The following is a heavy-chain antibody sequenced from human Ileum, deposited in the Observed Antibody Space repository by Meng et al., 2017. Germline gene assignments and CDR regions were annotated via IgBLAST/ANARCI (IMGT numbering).Heavy chain of an antibody. CDR1: GDSISSGNYY. CDR2: IYYSGTT. V-gene: IGHV4-31*03. D-gene: IGHD3-3*01. J-gene: IGHJ5*02. Sequence: QVQLQESGPGLVKPSQTLSLPCTVSGDSISSGNYYWSWIRQHPGKGLEWIGYIYYSGTTYYNPSLKSRVTISVDTSKSQFSLNLSSVTAADTAVYYCARTYNFWSGYYEWFDPWGQGTLVTVSS. CDR3: ARTYNFWSGYYEWFDP.